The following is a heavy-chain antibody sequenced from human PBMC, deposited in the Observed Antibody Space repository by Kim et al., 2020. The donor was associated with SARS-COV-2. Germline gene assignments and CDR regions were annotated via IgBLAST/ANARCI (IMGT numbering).Heavy chain of an antibody. Sequence: RLDCAVSVTGRITISRDNSKNALYLEMNSLRAEDTALYYCAKDVWGSYDLWGQGTLVTVSS. V-gene: IGHV3-9*01. J-gene: IGHJ4*02. CDR3: AKDVWGSYDL. CDR2: RL. D-gene: IGHD3-16*01.